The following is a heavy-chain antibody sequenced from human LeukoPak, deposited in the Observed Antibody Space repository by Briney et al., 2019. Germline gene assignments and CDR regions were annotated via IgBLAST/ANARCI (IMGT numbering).Heavy chain of an antibody. Sequence: ASVKVSCKVSGYTLSELSMHWVRQAPGKGLEWMGGFNPEDGDTIYAQNFQGRLTMTEDTSTDTAYLELSSLRSEDTAVYYCATDLGYFAWLLTDSWAQGTLVTVPS. CDR3: ATDLGYFAWLLTDS. CDR1: GYTLSELS. J-gene: IGHJ4*02. V-gene: IGHV1-24*01. CDR2: FNPEDGDT. D-gene: IGHD3-9*01.